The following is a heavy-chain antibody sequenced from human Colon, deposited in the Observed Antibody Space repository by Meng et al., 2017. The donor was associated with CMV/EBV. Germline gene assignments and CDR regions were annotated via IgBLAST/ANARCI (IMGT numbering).Heavy chain of an antibody. D-gene: IGHD4-11*01. CDR1: GLTFNAHG. V-gene: IGHV3-30*02. Sequence: GGSLRLSCAASGLTFNAHGMHWVRQAPGKGLQWVAFIGSDGSIKRYADSVKGRLTISRDNSNNTLWLQMHSLRPEDTALYYCAREGYSNFDYWGQGTLVTVSS. CDR3: AREGYSNFDY. J-gene: IGHJ4*02. CDR2: IGSDGSIK.